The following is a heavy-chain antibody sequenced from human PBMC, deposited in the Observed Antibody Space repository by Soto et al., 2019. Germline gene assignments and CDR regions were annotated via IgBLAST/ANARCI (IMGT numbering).Heavy chain of an antibody. CDR3: AKDRQPDGCWPFDH. CDR2: LFGSGGGI. CDR1: GFTFSTYA. D-gene: IGHD3-10*01. V-gene: IGHV3-23*01. Sequence: EVQLLASGGGLVQPGGSLRLSCAASGFTFSTYAMSWVRQAPGKGLEWVAGLFGSGGGISYADSVKGRFTISRDNSNNMLYLQMHSLRAEDTAVYYCAKDRQPDGCWPFDHWGQGTLVTVSS. J-gene: IGHJ4*02.